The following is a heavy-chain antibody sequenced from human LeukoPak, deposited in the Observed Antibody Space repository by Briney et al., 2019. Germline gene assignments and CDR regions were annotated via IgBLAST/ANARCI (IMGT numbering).Heavy chain of an antibody. Sequence: PSETLSLTCTVSGGAISSSDYYWGWIRQPPGKGLEWIGNIYCSGNTFYNPPLKSRLTISVATSKNQFSLKLSSVTAADTAVYYCARYSGSHYAFDIWGQGTMVTVSS. CDR3: ARYSGSHYAFDI. CDR2: IYCSGNT. J-gene: IGHJ3*02. CDR1: GGAISSSDYY. V-gene: IGHV4-39*01. D-gene: IGHD1-26*01.